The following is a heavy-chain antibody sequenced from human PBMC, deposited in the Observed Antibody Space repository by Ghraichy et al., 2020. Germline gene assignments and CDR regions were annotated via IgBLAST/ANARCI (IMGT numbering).Heavy chain of an antibody. V-gene: IGHV3-7*03. J-gene: IGHJ4*02. CDR1: GFSFRDSW. CDR2: MNPVGIVI. Sequence: GGSLRLSCAASGFSFRDSWMNWVRQAPGKGLEWVASMNPVGIVINYVDSVRGRFTISRDNAKNSLYLQMNSLRAEDTAMSYCARDGGRSAFDYWGQGTLV. D-gene: IGHD1-26*01. CDR3: ARDGGRSAFDY.